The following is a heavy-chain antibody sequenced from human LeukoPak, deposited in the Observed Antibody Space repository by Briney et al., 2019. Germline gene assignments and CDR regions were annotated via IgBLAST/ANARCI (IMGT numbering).Heavy chain of an antibody. J-gene: IGHJ4*02. D-gene: IGHD2-2*01. Sequence: GSLRLSCAASGFTVSSKYMSWVRQAPGKGLEWVSVIYSGGSTYYADSVKGRFAISRDNSKNTLYLQMNSLRAEDTAVYYCARGCSSTSCYGFDYWGQGTLVTVSS. CDR1: GFTVSSKY. CDR3: ARGCSSTSCYGFDY. CDR2: IYSGGST. V-gene: IGHV3-53*01.